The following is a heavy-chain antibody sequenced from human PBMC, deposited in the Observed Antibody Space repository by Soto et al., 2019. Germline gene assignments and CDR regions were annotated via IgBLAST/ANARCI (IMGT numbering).Heavy chain of an antibody. Sequence: PGESLKISCTGFGYTFTTFWISWVRQMPGRGLEWMGRIDPRDSYTNYSPSFQGHVTISADKSISTAYLQWGSLKASDTAMYYWARLYCSSSTCDSWFDPWGQGTLVTVSS. J-gene: IGHJ5*02. V-gene: IGHV5-10-1*01. D-gene: IGHD2-2*01. CDR2: IDPRDSYT. CDR3: ARLYCSSSTCDSWFDP. CDR1: GYTFTTFW.